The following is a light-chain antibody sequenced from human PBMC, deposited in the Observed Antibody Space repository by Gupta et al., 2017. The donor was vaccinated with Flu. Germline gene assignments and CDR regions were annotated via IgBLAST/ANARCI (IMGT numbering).Light chain of an antibody. Sequence: SSLSASVGGRVTITCQASQGITTYLSWYQQKPGKAPKLLIYGASSLQRGVPSRFSGSESGTDFTFTISYLQPEDIATYYCQQYYNLFSLTFGGGTKVEI. J-gene: IGKJ4*01. CDR2: GAS. CDR1: QGITTY. V-gene: IGKV1-33*01. CDR3: QQYYNLFSLT.